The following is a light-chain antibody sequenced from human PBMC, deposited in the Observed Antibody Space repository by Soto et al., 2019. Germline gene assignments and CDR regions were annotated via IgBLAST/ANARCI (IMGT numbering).Light chain of an antibody. CDR1: SSDVGGYNY. CDR2: EVS. J-gene: IGLJ1*01. CDR3: SSYTSSSTRV. Sequence: QSALTQPASVSGSPGQSITISCTRTSSDVGGYNYVSWYQQHPGKAPKLMIYEVSNRPSGVSNRFSGSKSGNTASLTISGLQAEDEADYYCSSYTSSSTRVFGTGTELTVL. V-gene: IGLV2-14*01.